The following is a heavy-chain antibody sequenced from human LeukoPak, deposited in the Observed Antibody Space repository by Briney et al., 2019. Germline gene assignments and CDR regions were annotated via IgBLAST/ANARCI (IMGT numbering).Heavy chain of an antibody. Sequence: ASVKVSCKASGYTFTSYDINWVRQATGQGLEWMGWMNPNSGNTGYAQKFQGRVTMTRNTSISTAYMELSSLRSEDTAVYYCASGGDLSWYFDLWGRGTLVTVSS. CDR2: MNPNSGNT. CDR1: GYTFTSYD. J-gene: IGHJ2*01. V-gene: IGHV1-8*01. D-gene: IGHD7-27*01. CDR3: ASGGDLSWYFDL.